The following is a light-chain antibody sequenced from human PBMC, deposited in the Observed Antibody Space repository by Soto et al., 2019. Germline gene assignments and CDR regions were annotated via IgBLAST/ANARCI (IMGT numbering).Light chain of an antibody. CDR1: QSVANRY. CDR3: QQYYSYPLT. CDR2: DAS. Sequence: EIVLTQSPGTLSLSPGERVTLSCRASQSVANRYLAWYQQKPGQAPRLLIYDASTRATGIPDRFSGSGSGTDFTLTISRLEPEDFATYYCQQYYSYPLTFGGGTKVDIK. J-gene: IGKJ4*01. V-gene: IGKV3-20*01.